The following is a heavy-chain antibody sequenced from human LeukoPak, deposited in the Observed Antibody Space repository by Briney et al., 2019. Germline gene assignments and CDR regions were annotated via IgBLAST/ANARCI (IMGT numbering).Heavy chain of an antibody. CDR2: IIPIFGTA. CDR1: GGTFSSYA. J-gene: IGHJ4*02. Sequence: ASVKVSCKASGGTFSSYAISWVRQAPGQGLEWMGRIIPIFGTANYAQKFQGRVTITTDESTSTAYMELSSLRSEDTAVYYCARVVYSYGYDYWGQGTLVTVSS. CDR3: ARVVYSYGYDY. D-gene: IGHD5-18*01. V-gene: IGHV1-69*05.